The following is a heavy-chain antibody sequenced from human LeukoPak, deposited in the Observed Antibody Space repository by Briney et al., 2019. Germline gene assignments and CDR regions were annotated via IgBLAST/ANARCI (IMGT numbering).Heavy chain of an antibody. CDR3: ARVGGTNYYDSSGYFPYFDY. CDR1: GYTFTSYG. Sequence: GASVKVPCKASGYTFTSYGISWVRQAPGQGLEWMGWISAYNGNTNYAQKLQGRVTMTTDTSTSTAYMELRSLRSDDTAVYYCARVGGTNYYDSSGYFPYFDYWGQGTLVTVSS. D-gene: IGHD3-22*01. V-gene: IGHV1-18*01. J-gene: IGHJ4*02. CDR2: ISAYNGNT.